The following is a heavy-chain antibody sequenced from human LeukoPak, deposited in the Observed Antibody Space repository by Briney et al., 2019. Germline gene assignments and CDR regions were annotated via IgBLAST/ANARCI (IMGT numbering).Heavy chain of an antibody. CDR2: IYWDDDK. V-gene: IGHV2-5*02. D-gene: IGHD3-3*01. CDR1: GFSLSTSGVG. J-gene: IGHJ3*02. Sequence: SGPTLVKPTQTLTLTCKFSGFSLSTSGVGVGWIRQPPGKALEWLAAIYWDDDKRYSPSLKSRLTITKDTSKNQVVLTMTNMDPVDTATYYSAHRGEEWRACDIWGHGTMVVVSS. CDR3: AHRGEEWRACDI.